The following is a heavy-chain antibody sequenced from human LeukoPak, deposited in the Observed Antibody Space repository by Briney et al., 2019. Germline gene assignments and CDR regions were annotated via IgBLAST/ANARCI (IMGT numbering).Heavy chain of an antibody. D-gene: IGHD3-3*01. V-gene: IGHV4-59*01. Sequence: PSETLSLTCTVSGGSISSYYWSWIRQPPGKGLEWIGYIYYSGSTNYNPSLKSRVTISVDTSKSQFSLKLSSVTAADTAVYYCARVYFWSGYYLDYWGQGTLVTVSS. J-gene: IGHJ4*02. CDR1: GGSISSYY. CDR3: ARVYFWSGYYLDY. CDR2: IYYSGST.